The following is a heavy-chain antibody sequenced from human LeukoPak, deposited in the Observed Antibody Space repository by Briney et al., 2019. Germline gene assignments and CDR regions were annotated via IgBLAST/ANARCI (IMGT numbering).Heavy chain of an antibody. V-gene: IGHV3-30-3*01. Sequence: GGSLRLSCAASGFTFISYAMHWVRQAPGKGLEWVAVISYDGSNKYYADSVKGRFTISRDNSKNTLYLQMNSLRAEDTAVYYCARDPLRREAYYFDYWGQGTLVTVSS. CDR1: GFTFISYA. CDR3: ARDPLRREAYYFDY. J-gene: IGHJ4*02. D-gene: IGHD1-14*01. CDR2: ISYDGSNK.